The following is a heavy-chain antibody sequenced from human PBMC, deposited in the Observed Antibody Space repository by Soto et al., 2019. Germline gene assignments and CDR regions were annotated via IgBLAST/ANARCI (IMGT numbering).Heavy chain of an antibody. D-gene: IGHD2-2*01. CDR3: ARNACTSNSCHPYFDH. J-gene: IGHJ4*02. CDR1: GASISQYY. CDR2: MYNSGST. V-gene: IGHV4-59*01. Sequence: PSETLCLTCTVSGASISQYYWSWIRQPPGKGLEWIGYMYNSGSTYYNPSLKSRVTISVDTSNNQFSLNLRSVTAADTAVYHCARNACTSNSCHPYFDHWGQGMLVTVSS.